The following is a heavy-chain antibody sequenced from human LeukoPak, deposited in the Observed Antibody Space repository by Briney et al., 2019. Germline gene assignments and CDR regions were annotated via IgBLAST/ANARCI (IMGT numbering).Heavy chain of an antibody. J-gene: IGHJ4*02. Sequence: ASVKVSCKASPDTFTRYGITWVRQAPGQGLEWMGWIRAYNGDTNHAQKFQGRVTMTAERSTNTAYMELRGLTFDDTAVFYCATTTATSGSSLYWGQGTLVTVSS. CDR1: PDTFTRYG. V-gene: IGHV1-18*01. D-gene: IGHD6-19*01. CDR2: IRAYNGDT. CDR3: ATTTATSGSSLY.